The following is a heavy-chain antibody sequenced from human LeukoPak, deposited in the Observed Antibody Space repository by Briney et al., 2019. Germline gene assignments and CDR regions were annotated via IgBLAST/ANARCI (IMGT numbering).Heavy chain of an antibody. Sequence: ASVKVSCKASGYTFTGYYMHWVRQAPGQGLEWMGWINPNNGGTNYAQNFQGRVTMTRDTSISTAYMELRRLRSDDTAVYYCARDVDGTPHWWFGPWGQGTLVTVSS. CDR3: ARDVDGTPHWWFGP. CDR1: GYTFTGYY. D-gene: IGHD1-14*01. J-gene: IGHJ5*02. V-gene: IGHV1-2*02. CDR2: INPNNGGT.